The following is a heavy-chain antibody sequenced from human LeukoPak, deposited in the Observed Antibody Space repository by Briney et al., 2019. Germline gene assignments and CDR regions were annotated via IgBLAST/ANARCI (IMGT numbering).Heavy chain of an antibody. Sequence: ASVKVSCKVSGYTLTELSMHWVRQAPGKGLEWMEGFDPEDGETIYAQKFQGRVTMTEDTSTDTAYMELSSLRSEDTAVYYCARPAYYYGSGSYYHYWGQGTLVTVSS. CDR1: GYTLTELS. D-gene: IGHD3-10*01. CDR3: ARPAYYYGSGSYYHY. V-gene: IGHV1-24*01. CDR2: FDPEDGET. J-gene: IGHJ4*02.